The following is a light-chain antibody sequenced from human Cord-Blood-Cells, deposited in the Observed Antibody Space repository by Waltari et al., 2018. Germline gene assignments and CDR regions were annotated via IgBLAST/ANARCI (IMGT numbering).Light chain of an antibody. Sequence: DIQMTQSPSTLSASVGDRVTITCRASQSISSWLAWYQQKPGKATKLLIYDASSLESGVPSRFSGSGSGTEFTLTISSLQPDDFVTYYCQQYNSYSPMYTFGQGTKLEIK. CDR1: QSISSW. CDR2: DAS. J-gene: IGKJ2*01. V-gene: IGKV1-5*01. CDR3: QQYNSYSPMYT.